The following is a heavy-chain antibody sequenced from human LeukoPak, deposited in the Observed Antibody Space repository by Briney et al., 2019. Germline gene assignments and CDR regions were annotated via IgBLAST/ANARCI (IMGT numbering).Heavy chain of an antibody. J-gene: IGHJ4*02. D-gene: IGHD3-16*02. CDR1: GFSLNTGGVG. CDR2: IYWDDDK. CDR3: AHSMITFGGVIVISTFDY. Sequence: SGPTLVNPTQTLTLTCTFSGFSLNTGGVGVGWIRQPPGKALEWLALIYWDDDKRYSPSLESRLTITKDTSKNQVVLTMTNMDPVDTATYYCAHSMITFGGVIVISTFDYWGQGTLVTVSS. V-gene: IGHV2-5*02.